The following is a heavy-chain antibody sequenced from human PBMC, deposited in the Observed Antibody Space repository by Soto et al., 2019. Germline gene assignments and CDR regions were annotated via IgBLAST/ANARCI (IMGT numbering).Heavy chain of an antibody. V-gene: IGHV3-48*01. CDR2: ISSSSSTI. J-gene: IGHJ4*02. D-gene: IGHD3-3*01. CDR3: ARDPLTIFGVVIITQFDY. CDR1: GFTFSSYS. Sequence: EVQLVESGGGLVQPGGSLRLSCAASGFTFSSYSMNWVRQAPGKGLEWVSYISSSSSTIYYADSVKGRFTISRDNAKNSLYLQTNSLRAEDTAVYYCARDPLTIFGVVIITQFDYWGQGTLVTVSS.